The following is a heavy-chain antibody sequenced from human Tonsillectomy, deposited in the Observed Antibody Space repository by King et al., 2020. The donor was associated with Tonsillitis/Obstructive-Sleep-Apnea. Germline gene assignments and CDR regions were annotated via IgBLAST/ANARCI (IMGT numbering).Heavy chain of an antibody. Sequence: VQLQESGPGLVKPSETLSLTCTVFGCSISSYYWSWIRQPPGKGLEWIGYIYYRGSTNYNPSLKRRVTISVDTSKNQFSLKLSSVTAADTAVYYCASYYDFWSGYPYWGQGTLVTVSS. J-gene: IGHJ4*02. CDR2: IYYRGST. D-gene: IGHD3-3*01. CDR1: GCSISSYY. V-gene: IGHV4-59*01. CDR3: ASYYDFWSGYPY.